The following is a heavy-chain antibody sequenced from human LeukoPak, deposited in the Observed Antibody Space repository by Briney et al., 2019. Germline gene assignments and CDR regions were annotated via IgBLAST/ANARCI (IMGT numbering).Heavy chain of an antibody. CDR3: AIVVPAAILRGYYFDY. Sequence: GESLKISCKGSGYSFTSYWIGWVRQMPGKGLEWMGIIYPGDSDTRYSPSFQGQVTISADKSISTAYLQWSSLKASDTAMYYCAIVVPAAILRGYYFDYWGQGTLVIVSS. CDR1: GYSFTSYW. J-gene: IGHJ4*02. V-gene: IGHV5-51*01. CDR2: IYPGDSDT. D-gene: IGHD2-2*02.